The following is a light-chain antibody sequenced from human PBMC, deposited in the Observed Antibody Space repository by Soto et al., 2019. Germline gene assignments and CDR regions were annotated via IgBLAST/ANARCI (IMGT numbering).Light chain of an antibody. J-gene: IGKJ1*01. V-gene: IGKV3-11*01. Sequence: EIVLTQSPDTLSLSPGARATLSCRASQSVSSYLAWYQQKPGQAPRLLIYDASNRATGIPARFSGSGSGTDFTLTITSLQSEDFAVYYCQQYNNWPPGTFGQGTKVDIK. CDR3: QQYNNWPPGT. CDR2: DAS. CDR1: QSVSSY.